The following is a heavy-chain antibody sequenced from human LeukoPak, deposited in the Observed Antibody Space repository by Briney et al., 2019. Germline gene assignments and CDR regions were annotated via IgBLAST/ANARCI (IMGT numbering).Heavy chain of an antibody. J-gene: IGHJ1*01. V-gene: IGHV3-21*04. D-gene: IGHD3-22*01. CDR2: ISSSSSYI. CDR1: GFTFSGYS. CDR3: AGRTVTPYYHDSSGFHLQY. Sequence: GGSLRLSCAASGFTFSGYSMNWVRQAPGKGLEWVSSISSSSSYIYYADSVKGRFTISRDNAKNSLYLQMNSLRAEDTAVYYCAGRTVTPYYHDSSGFHLQYWGQGTLVTVSS.